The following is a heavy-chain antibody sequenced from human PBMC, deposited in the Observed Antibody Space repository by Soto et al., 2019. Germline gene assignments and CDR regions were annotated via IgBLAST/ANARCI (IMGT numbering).Heavy chain of an antibody. CDR2: IRSKGHGGTT. CDR3: ARDLYSLFCIRAFDY. Sequence: PGGSLRLSCTVSGFNFGDYAMGWVRQAPGKGLEWVAYIRSKGHGGTTEYAASVRGRFTISRDVSETIAYLQMDSLKTEDTAVYYCARDLYSLFCIRAFDYWGQGALVPVSS. V-gene: IGHV3-49*04. CDR1: GFNFGDYA. D-gene: IGHD2-15*01. J-gene: IGHJ4*02.